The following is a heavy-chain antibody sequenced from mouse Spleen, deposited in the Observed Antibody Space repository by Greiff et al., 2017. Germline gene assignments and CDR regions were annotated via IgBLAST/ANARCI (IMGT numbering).Heavy chain of an antibody. J-gene: IGHJ2*01. D-gene: IGHD2-3*01. CDR3: ARERIYDGRDY. CDR1: GYTFTDYY. CDR2: INPNNGGT. Sequence: VQLQQSGPELVKPGASVKISCKASGYTFTDYYMNWVKQSHGKSLEWIGDINPNNGGTSYNQKFKGKATLTVDKSSSTAYMELRSLTSEDSAVYYCARERIYDGRDYWGQGTTLTVSS. V-gene: IGHV1-26*01.